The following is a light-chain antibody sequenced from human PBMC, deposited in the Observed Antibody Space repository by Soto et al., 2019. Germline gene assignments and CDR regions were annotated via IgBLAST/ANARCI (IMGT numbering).Light chain of an antibody. V-gene: IGKV3-15*01. J-gene: IGKJ1*01. Sequence: EIVLTQSPGTLSLSPGERATLSCRASQSVSSSYLAWYQQKPGQAPRLLIYGASSRATGIPARFSGSGSGTEFTLTISSLQSEDLAVYHCQQYNKWPQTFGQGTKVDIK. CDR2: GAS. CDR3: QQYNKWPQT. CDR1: QSVSSSY.